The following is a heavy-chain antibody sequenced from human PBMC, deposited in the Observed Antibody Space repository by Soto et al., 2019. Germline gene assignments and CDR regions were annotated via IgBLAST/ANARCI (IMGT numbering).Heavy chain of an antibody. Sequence: EVQLLESGGGLVQPGGSLRLSCAASGFTFSSYAMSWVRQAPGKGLEWVSAISGSGGSTYYADSVKGRFTISRDNSKNTLYLQMNSLRAEDTAVYYCAKGRREVRGVIIPSYWGMDVWGQGTTVTVSS. V-gene: IGHV3-23*01. CDR3: AKGRREVRGVIIPSYWGMDV. J-gene: IGHJ6*02. D-gene: IGHD3-10*01. CDR2: ISGSGGST. CDR1: GFTFSSYA.